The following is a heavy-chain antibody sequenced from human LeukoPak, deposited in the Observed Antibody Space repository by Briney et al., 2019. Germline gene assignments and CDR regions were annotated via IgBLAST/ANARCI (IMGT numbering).Heavy chain of an antibody. CDR3: TRGGQLLGKGYFFDY. CDR1: GFTFGDYA. Sequence: GGSLSLSCTTSGFTFGDYAMSWVRQAPGEGLEWVGLVRSKAYGGTTESGTSVKGRFTFSRDDSKSIAYLQMTRLTTEDTAVYFCTRGGQLLGKGYFFDYWGLGTVVTVSS. D-gene: IGHD1-26*01. CDR2: VRSKAYGGTT. V-gene: IGHV3-49*04. J-gene: IGHJ4*02.